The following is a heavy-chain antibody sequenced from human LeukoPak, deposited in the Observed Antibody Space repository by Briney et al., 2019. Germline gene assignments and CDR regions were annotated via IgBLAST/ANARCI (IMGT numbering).Heavy chain of an antibody. D-gene: IGHD1-7*01. CDR3: ARWGNYKVMDV. J-gene: IGHJ6*02. CDR2: TWYDGSTK. V-gene: IGHV3-33*01. CDR1: GFTFSSHG. Sequence: GGSLRLSCAASGFTFSSHGMHWVRQAPGKGLEWVAVTWYDGSTKYYADSVKGRFTISRDNSKNTLSLGMNSLRAEDTAVYYCARWGNYKVMDVWGQGTTVTVSS.